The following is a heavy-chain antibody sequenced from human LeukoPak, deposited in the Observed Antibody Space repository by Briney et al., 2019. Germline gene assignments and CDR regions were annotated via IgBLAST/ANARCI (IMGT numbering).Heavy chain of an antibody. D-gene: IGHD6-6*01. Sequence: ASVKVSCKASGYTFPSYFMHWVRQAPGQGLEWMGIINPTGGSTTYAQKFQGRVTMTRDTSTSTVYMELSSLRSDDTAVYYRARTAARRFDYWGQGTLVTVSS. J-gene: IGHJ4*02. V-gene: IGHV1-46*01. CDR2: INPTGGST. CDR3: ARTAARRFDY. CDR1: GYTFPSYF.